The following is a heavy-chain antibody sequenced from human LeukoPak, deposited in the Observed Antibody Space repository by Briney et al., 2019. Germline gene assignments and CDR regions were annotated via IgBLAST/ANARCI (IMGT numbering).Heavy chain of an antibody. V-gene: IGHV3-53*05. J-gene: IGHJ4*02. Sequence: GGSLRLSCAASGFTVSSNYMSWVRQAPGKGLEWVSVIYSGGSTYYADSVKGRFTISRDNAKNSLYLQMNSLRAEDTAVYYCAKDSENYGDYIGERRVLDYWGQGTLVTVSS. CDR3: AKDSENYGDYIGERRVLDY. D-gene: IGHD4-17*01. CDR1: GFTVSSNY. CDR2: IYSGGST.